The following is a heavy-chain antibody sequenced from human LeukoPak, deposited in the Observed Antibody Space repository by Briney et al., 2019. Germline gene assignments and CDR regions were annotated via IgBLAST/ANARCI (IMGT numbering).Heavy chain of an antibody. CDR2: ISWNSGSI. J-gene: IGHJ4*02. CDR3: AKGGGYSSSSGHDY. CDR1: GFTFDDYA. D-gene: IGHD6-6*01. V-gene: IGHV3-9*01. Sequence: GGSLRLSCAASGFTFDDYAMHWVRHAPGKGLEWVSGISWNSGSIGYADSVKGRFTISRDNAKNSLYLQMNSLRAEDTALYYCAKGGGYSSSSGHDYWGQGTLVTVSS.